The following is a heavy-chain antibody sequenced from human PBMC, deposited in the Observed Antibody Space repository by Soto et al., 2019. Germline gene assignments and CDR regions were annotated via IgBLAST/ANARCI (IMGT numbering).Heavy chain of an antibody. CDR2: TYYRSKGYS. V-gene: IGHV6-1*01. CDR1: GDSVSSNSAA. J-gene: IGHJ5*02. D-gene: IGHD1-1*01. Sequence: SQTLSLTCAISGDSVSSNSAAWNWIRLSPSRGLEWLGRTYYRSKGYSVYAPSVKSRISINPDTSKNQFSLQLNSVTPDDTAVYYCARGPGSLRPWGQGILVTVSS. CDR3: ARGPGSLRP.